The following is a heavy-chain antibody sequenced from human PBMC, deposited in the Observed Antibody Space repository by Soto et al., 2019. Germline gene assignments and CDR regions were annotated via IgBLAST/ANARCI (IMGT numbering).Heavy chain of an antibody. Sequence: QVQLVQSGAEVKKPGSSVKVSCKASGGTFSSYAISWVRQAPGQGLEWMGGIIPIFGTANYAQKFQGRVTITADESTSTAYMELSRLRSEDTAVYYCARDDYGDYVSGDHYDYWGQGTLVTVSS. J-gene: IGHJ4*02. D-gene: IGHD4-17*01. CDR2: IIPIFGTA. CDR3: ARDDYGDYVSGDHYDY. V-gene: IGHV1-69*01. CDR1: GGTFSSYA.